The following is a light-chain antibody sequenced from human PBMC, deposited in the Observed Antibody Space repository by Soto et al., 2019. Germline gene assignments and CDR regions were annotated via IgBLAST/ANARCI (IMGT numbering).Light chain of an antibody. CDR3: SSYTSSSTLV. CDR1: SHDVGAYDY. CDR2: EVS. J-gene: IGLJ3*02. Sequence: QSALTQPASVSGSPGQSITNSCTGTSHDVGAYDYVAWYQQHPGKVPKVIIYEVSNRPSGISSRFSGSKSGNTASLTISGLQAEDEAEYYCSSYTSSSTLVFGGGTKLTVL. V-gene: IGLV2-14*01.